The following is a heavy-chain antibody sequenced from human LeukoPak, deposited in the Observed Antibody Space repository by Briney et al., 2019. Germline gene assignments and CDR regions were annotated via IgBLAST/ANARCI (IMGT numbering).Heavy chain of an antibody. CDR3: ATGGAAVAGTERCYYYYMDV. D-gene: IGHD6-19*01. CDR2: ISAYNGNT. J-gene: IGHJ6*03. Sequence: ASVKVSCKASGYTFTSYGISWVRQAPGQGLEWMGWISAYNGNTNYAQKLQGRVTMTEDTSTDTAYMELSSLRSEDTAVYYCATGGAAVAGTERCYYYYMDVWGKGTTVTVSS. CDR1: GYTFTSYG. V-gene: IGHV1-18*01.